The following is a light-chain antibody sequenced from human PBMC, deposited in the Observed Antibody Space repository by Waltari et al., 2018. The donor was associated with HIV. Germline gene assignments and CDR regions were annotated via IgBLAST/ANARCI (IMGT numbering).Light chain of an antibody. CDR3: QQCYSAPYT. V-gene: IGKV4-1*01. J-gene: IGKJ2*01. Sequence: DIVMTQSPDSLALSLGERATISCKSSQSVLYSSHNKNYLAWYQQKPGQPPKLLIYWASTRESGVPDRFSGSGSGTDFTRTINSLQAEDVAVYSCQQCYSAPYTFGQGTKLEIK. CDR2: WAS. CDR1: QSVLYSSHNKNY.